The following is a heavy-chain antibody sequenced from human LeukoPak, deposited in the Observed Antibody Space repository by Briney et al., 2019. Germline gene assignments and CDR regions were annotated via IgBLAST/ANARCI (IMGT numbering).Heavy chain of an antibody. CDR3: ARDQVAAAGKVDP. D-gene: IGHD6-25*01. CDR1: GGSIRSNSY. V-gene: IGHV4-39*02. Sequence: SETLSLTCSVSGGSIRSNSYWGWVRQPPGKGLEWIGTIDQNGNTYFDPSFQSRVTISIDTFKNQFSLRLNSITAADTAIYYCARDQVAAAGKVDPWGQGTQVTVSS. CDR2: IDQNGNT. J-gene: IGHJ5*02.